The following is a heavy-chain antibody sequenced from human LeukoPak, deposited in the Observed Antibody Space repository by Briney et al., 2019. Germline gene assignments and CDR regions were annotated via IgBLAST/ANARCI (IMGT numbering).Heavy chain of an antibody. D-gene: IGHD6-19*01. CDR2: LYTDSST. CDR3: ASRGDSGWYQGGFDY. V-gene: IGHV3-66*01. Sequence: GGSLRLSCAASGFTFSSHWMTWFGQAPGKGLEWVAVLYTDSSTNYADSVRGRFTISRDDSKNILYFQLNSLRVEDTAVYYCASRGDSGWYQGGFDYWGQGTLVTVSS. J-gene: IGHJ4*02. CDR1: GFTFSSHW.